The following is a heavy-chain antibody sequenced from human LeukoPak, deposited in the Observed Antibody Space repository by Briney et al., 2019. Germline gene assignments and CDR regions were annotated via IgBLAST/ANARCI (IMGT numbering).Heavy chain of an antibody. CDR2: ISYDGSNK. CDR1: GFTFSSYA. J-gene: IGHJ4*02. CDR3: AKDRRDGYNFVLAN. D-gene: IGHD5-24*01. Sequence: GGSLRLSCAASGFTFSSYAMHWVRQAPGKGLEWVAIISYDGSNKYYADSVKGRFTISRDSSKNTLYLQMNSLRAEDTAVYYCAKDRRDGYNFVLANWGQGTLVTVSS. V-gene: IGHV3-30*04.